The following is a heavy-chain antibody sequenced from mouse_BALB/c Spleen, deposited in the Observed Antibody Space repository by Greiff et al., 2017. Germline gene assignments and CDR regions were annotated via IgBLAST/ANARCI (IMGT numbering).Heavy chain of an antibody. CDR1: GFDFSRYW. D-gene: IGHD1-1*01. J-gene: IGHJ1*01. Sequence: EVKLQESGGGLVQPGGSLKLSCAASGFDFSRYWMSWVRQAPGKGLEWIGEINPDSSTINYTPSLKDKFIISRDNAKNTLYLQMSKVRSEDTALYYCARRGYYGSSGYFDVWGAGTTVTVSS. CDR2: INPDSSTI. CDR3: ARRGYYGSSGYFDV. V-gene: IGHV4-1*02.